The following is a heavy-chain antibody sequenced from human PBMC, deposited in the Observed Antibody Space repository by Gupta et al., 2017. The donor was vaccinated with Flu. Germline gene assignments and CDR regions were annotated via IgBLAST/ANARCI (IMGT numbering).Heavy chain of an antibody. CDR1: GLTFSGSS. CDR3: TRNQQWLDY. D-gene: IGHD6-19*01. CDR2: ISSSGTHI. J-gene: IGHJ4*02. V-gene: IGHV3-21*06. Sequence: EVKLVESGGGLVKPGGSLRLSCAASGLTFSGSSMSWVRQAPGKGLEWVSSISSSGTHIYYADSLKGRLTISRDNAKNSLFLQMNSLRVDDTAVYYCTRNQQWLDYWGQGALVTVSS.